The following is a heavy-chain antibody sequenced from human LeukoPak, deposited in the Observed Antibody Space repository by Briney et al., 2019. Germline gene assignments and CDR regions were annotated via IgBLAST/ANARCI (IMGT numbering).Heavy chain of an antibody. J-gene: IGHJ4*02. D-gene: IGHD5-18*01. CDR2: IGSSSTYI. Sequence: GGSLRLSCAASGFTFSSYSMTWVRQAPGKGLEWVSSIGSSSTYIYYTDSVKGRFTISRDNAKNSLYLQMNNLRAEDTAVYYCARGPDNYGRYDYWGQGTLVTVSS. CDR1: GFTFSSYS. CDR3: ARGPDNYGRYDY. V-gene: IGHV3-21*01.